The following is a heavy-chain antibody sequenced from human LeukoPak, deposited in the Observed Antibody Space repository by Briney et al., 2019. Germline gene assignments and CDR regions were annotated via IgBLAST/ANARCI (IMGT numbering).Heavy chain of an antibody. CDR3: ARDFDWLFDY. CDR2: IKQDGSEK. V-gene: IGHV3-7*04. Sequence: GGSLRLSCAASGFTLSSYWMSWVRQAPGKGLEWVANIKQDGSEKYYVDSVKGRFTISRDNAKNSLYLQMNSLRAEDTAVYYCARDFDWLFDYWGQGTLVTVSS. CDR1: GFTLSSYW. J-gene: IGHJ4*02. D-gene: IGHD3-9*01.